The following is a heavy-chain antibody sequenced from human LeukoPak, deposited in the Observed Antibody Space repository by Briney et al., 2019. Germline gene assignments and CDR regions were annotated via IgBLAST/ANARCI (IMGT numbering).Heavy chain of an antibody. J-gene: IGHJ4*02. V-gene: IGHV1-2*02. Sequence: ASVKVSCKASGYTFTGYYMHWVRQAPGQGLEWMGWINPNSGGTNYAQKFQGRVTMTRDTSISTAYMELSRLRSDGTALYYCARGTYYDSSGYSGVRLFDYWGQGTLVTVSS. CDR1: GYTFTGYY. CDR2: INPNSGGT. CDR3: ARGTYYDSSGYSGVRLFDY. D-gene: IGHD3-22*01.